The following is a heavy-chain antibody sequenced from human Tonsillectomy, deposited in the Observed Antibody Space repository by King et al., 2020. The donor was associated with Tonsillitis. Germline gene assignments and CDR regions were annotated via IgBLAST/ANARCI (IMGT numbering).Heavy chain of an antibody. D-gene: IGHD6-19*01. J-gene: IGHJ4*02. CDR2: ISGSGGST. CDR1: GFIFSNYA. Sequence: VQLVESGGGLVQPGGSLRLSCAASGFIFSNYAMSLVRQAPGKGLEWVSAISGSGGSTHYAEAVKGRFTISRDNAKNPLDMQMNSLRAEDTAVYYCAKDTAVAGYYWGQGTQVIVSS. V-gene: IGHV3-23*04. CDR3: AKDTAVAGYY.